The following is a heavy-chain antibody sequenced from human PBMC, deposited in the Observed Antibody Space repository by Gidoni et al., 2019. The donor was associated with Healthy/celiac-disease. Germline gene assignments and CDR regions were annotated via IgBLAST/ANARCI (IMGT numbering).Heavy chain of an antibody. J-gene: IGHJ6*02. CDR1: GFTFSSYS. V-gene: IGHV3-21*01. CDR3: ASRPPNYGMDV. CDR2: ISSSSSYI. Sequence: EVQLVESGGGLVKPGGSLSLSWAAFGFTFSSYSLNWVRQAPGKGLEWVSSISSSSSYIYYADSVKGRFTISRDNAKNSLYLQMNSLRAEDTAVYYCASRPPNYGMDVWGQGTTVTVSS.